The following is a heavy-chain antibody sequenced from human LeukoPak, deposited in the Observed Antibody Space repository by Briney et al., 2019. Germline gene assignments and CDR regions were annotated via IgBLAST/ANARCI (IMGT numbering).Heavy chain of an antibody. CDR1: GYTFTSYG. V-gene: IGHV1-2*02. D-gene: IGHD2-21*01. Sequence: GASVKVSCKASGYTFTSYGISWVRQAPGQGLEWMGWINPNSGGTNYAQKFQGRVTMTRDTSISTAYMELSRLRSDDTAVYYCARDQGIPAAWFDPWGQGTLVTVSS. CDR3: ARDQGIPAAWFDP. CDR2: INPNSGGT. J-gene: IGHJ5*02.